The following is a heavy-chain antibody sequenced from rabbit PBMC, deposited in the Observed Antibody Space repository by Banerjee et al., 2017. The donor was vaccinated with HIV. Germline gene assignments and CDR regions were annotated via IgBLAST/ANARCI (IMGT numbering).Heavy chain of an antibody. CDR3: ARCAGYGGYGYGYLDF. J-gene: IGHJ4*01. Sequence: QSLEESGGDLVKPGASLTLTCTASGFSFSSSYYMCWVRQAPGKGLEWIACIYAGSSGSTYYASWAKGRFTISKTSSTTVTLQMTSLTAADTAAYFCARCAGYGGYGYGYLDFWGQGTLVTVS. CDR2: IYAGSSGST. V-gene: IGHV1S40*01. D-gene: IGHD6-1*01. CDR1: GFSFSSSYY.